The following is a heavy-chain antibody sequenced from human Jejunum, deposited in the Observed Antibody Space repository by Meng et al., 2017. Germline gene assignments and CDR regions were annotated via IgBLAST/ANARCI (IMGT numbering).Heavy chain of an antibody. D-gene: IGHD6-19*01. CDR2: IYYSGNT. CDR1: GGSLSGHY. CDR3: ASAGSSGWNWYFGL. J-gene: IGHJ2*01. V-gene: IGHV4-59*11. Sequence: HLQESGPGVVKPSETLSLTCTVSGGSLSGHYWSWIRQPPGKGLEWIGHIYYSGNTNYNPSLKSRVTLSLHTSENQFSLQLNSVTAADTAVYYCASAGSSGWNWYFGLWGRGTLVTVSS.